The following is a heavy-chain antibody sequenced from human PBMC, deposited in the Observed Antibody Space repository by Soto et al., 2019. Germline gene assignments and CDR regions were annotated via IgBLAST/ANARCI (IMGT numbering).Heavy chain of an antibody. J-gene: IGHJ4*02. CDR1: GFTFSDYY. V-gene: IGHV3-11*06. CDR2: SSNSGTFS. D-gene: IGHD1-1*01. CDR3: TRSGDNYNRLDY. Sequence: GGSLRLSCEGSGFTFSDYYISWIRQAPGKGLEWISYSSNSGTFSRYADSVKGRFSISRDNTKNLLYLQMNSLRAEDTAVYYCTRSGDNYNRLDYWGQGTPVTVSS.